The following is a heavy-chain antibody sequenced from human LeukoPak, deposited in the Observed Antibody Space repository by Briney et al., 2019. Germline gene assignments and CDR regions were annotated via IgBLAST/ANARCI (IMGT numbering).Heavy chain of an antibody. Sequence: GGSLRLSCAASGFTFSDYYMNWIRQAPGKGLEWVAVIWYDGSNKYYADSVKGRFTISRDNSKNTLYLQMNSLRAEDTAVYYCARSGRFGELFHVDYWGQGTLVTVSS. J-gene: IGHJ4*02. D-gene: IGHD3-10*01. CDR2: IWYDGSNK. CDR3: ARSGRFGELFHVDY. V-gene: IGHV3-33*08. CDR1: GFTFSDYY.